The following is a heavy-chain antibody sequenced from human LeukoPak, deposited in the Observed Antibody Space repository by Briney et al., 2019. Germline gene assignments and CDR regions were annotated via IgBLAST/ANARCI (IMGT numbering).Heavy chain of an antibody. D-gene: IGHD4-17*01. CDR2: INHSGST. V-gene: IGHV4-34*01. CDR1: GGSFSGYY. CDR3: ARRGDYGDYCFDY. Sequence: PSETLSLTCAVYGGSFSGYYWSWIRQPPGKGLEWIGEINHSGSTNYNPSLKSRVTISVDTSKNQFSLKLSSVTAADTAVYYCARRGDYGDYCFDYWGQGTLVTVSS. J-gene: IGHJ4*02.